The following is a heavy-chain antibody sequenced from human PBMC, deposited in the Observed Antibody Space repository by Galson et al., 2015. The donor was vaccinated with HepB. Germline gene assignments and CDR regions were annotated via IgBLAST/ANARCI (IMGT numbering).Heavy chain of an antibody. CDR3: AKVARSGGWYYYYYGMDV. V-gene: IGHV3-30*18. CDR1: GFTFSSYG. CDR2: ISYDGSNK. J-gene: IGHJ6*02. D-gene: IGHD2-15*01. Sequence: SLRLSCAASGFTFSSYGMHWVRQAPGKGLEWVAAISYDGSNKYYADSVKGRFTVSRDNSKNTLYLQMNSLRAEDTAVYYCAKVARSGGWYYYYYGMDVWGQGTTVTVSS.